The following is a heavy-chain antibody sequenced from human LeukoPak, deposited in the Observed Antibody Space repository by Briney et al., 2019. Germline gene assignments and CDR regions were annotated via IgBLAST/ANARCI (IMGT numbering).Heavy chain of an antibody. CDR2: ISGSGGST. Sequence: PPGGSLRLSCAASGFTFSTYVMHWVRQAPGKGLEWVSAISGSGGSTYYADSVKGRFTISRDNSKNTLYLQMNSLRAEDTAVYYCAKDRLGAAPVLFDYWGQGTLVTVSS. J-gene: IGHJ4*02. V-gene: IGHV3-23*01. CDR1: GFTFSTYV. D-gene: IGHD6-13*01. CDR3: AKDRLGAAPVLFDY.